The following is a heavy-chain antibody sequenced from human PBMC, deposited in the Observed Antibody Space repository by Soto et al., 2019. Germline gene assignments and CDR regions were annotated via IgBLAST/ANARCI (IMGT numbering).Heavy chain of an antibody. CDR1: GDSVSSNSAG. V-gene: IGHV6-1*01. Sequence: SQTLSLTCAITGDSVSSNSAGCIWVRQSPSRGLEWLGRTYYRSKWYYEYAVSVRGRITINPDTSKNQYSLQLNSVTPEDTAVYFCARGEQYSGRIFDYCGQGTLVTVSS. J-gene: IGHJ4*01. D-gene: IGHD1-26*01. CDR3: ARGEQYSGRIFDY. CDR2: TYYRSKWYY.